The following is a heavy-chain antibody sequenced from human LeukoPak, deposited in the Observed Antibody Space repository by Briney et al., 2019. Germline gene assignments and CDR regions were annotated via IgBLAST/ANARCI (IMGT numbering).Heavy chain of an antibody. V-gene: IGHV4-39*01. CDR2: IYYSGST. J-gene: IGHJ5*02. Sequence: SETLSLTCTVSGGSISSSSYYWGWIRQPPGKGLEWIGSIYYSGSTYYNPSLKSRVTISVDTSKNQFSLKLSSVTAADTAVYYCARHKWGYESSGYYEYNWFDPWGQGTLVTVSS. CDR3: ARHKWGYESSGYYEYNWFDP. CDR1: GGSISSSSYY. D-gene: IGHD3-22*01.